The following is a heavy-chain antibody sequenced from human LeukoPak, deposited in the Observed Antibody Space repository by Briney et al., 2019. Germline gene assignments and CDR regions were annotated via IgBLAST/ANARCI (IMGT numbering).Heavy chain of an antibody. CDR3: AMLQIPDTPFDY. J-gene: IGHJ4*02. V-gene: IGHV3-30*02. Sequence: PSETLSLTCAVYGGSFSGYYWSWIRQPPGKGLEWVAFIRYDGSNKYYADSVKGRFTISRDNSKNTLYLQMSSLRSEDTAVYYCAMLQIPDTPFDYWGQGTLVTVAS. CDR2: IRYDGSNK. D-gene: IGHD3-16*01. CDR1: GGSFSGYY.